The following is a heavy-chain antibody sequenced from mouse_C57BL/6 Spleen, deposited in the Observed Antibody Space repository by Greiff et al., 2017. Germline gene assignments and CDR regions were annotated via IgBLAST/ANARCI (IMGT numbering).Heavy chain of an antibody. CDR2: IDPSDSYT. J-gene: IGHJ1*03. D-gene: IGHD1-1*01. V-gene: IGHV1-69*01. CDR1: GYTFTSYW. CDR3: ARRTTVVAYWYFEV. Sequence: QVQLQQPGAELVMPGASVKLSCKASGYTFTSYWMHWVKQRPGQGLEWIGEIDPSDSYTNYNQKFKGKSTLTVDKSSSTAYMQLSSLTSEDSAVYYCARRTTVVAYWYFEVWGTGTTVTVSS.